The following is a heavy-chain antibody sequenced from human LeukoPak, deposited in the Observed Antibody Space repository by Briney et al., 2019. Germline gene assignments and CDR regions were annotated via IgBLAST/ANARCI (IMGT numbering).Heavy chain of an antibody. V-gene: IGHV3-9*01. D-gene: IGHD3-10*01. CDR1: GFTFDDYA. CDR2: ISWNSGSI. Sequence: GGSLRLSCAASGFTFDDYAMHWVRQAPGKGLEWVSGISWNSGSIVYADSVKGRFTISRDNAKKSLYLQMNSLTTEDTALYYFAKDRQSSGNYRWFDPWGQGTLVTVSS. J-gene: IGHJ5*02. CDR3: AKDRQSSGNYRWFDP.